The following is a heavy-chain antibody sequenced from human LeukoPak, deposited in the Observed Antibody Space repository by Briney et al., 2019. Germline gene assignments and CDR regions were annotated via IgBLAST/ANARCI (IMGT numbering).Heavy chain of an antibody. CDR1: GGSFSGYY. CDR3: ARVGRPWYSSSIDY. J-gene: IGHJ4*02. D-gene: IGHD6-13*01. CDR2: INHSGST. V-gene: IGHV4-34*01. Sequence: SETLSLTCAVYGGSFSGYYWSWIRQPPGKGLEWIGEINHSGSTNYNPSLKSRVTISVDTSKNQFSLKLSSVTAADTAVYYCARVGRPWYSSSIDYWGQGTLVTVSS.